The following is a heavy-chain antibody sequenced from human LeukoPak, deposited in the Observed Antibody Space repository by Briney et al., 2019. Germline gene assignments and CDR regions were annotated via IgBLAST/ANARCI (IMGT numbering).Heavy chain of an antibody. CDR1: GFTFSSYS. CDR2: ISSSSTI. J-gene: IGHJ4*02. CDR3: ARLRGRVDY. V-gene: IGHV3-48*01. Sequence: GGSLRLSCAASGFTFSSYSMNRVRQAPGKGLEWVSYISSSSTIYYADSVKGRFTISRDNAKNSLYLQMNSLRAEDTAVYYCARLRGRVDYWGQGTLVTVSS. D-gene: IGHD3-10*01.